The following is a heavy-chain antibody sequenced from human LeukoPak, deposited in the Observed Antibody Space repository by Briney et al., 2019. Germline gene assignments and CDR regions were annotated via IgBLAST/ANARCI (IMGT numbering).Heavy chain of an antibody. CDR2: MSYDGSNK. CDR3: AKNGFTFGGLVDINFDY. CDR1: GFTFRTYG. D-gene: IGHD3-16*02. V-gene: IGHV3-30*18. Sequence: QPGGSLRLSCAASGFTFRTYGMHWVRQAPGKGLEWVAVMSYDGSNKFYADSVKGRFTISRDNSKNTLYLQMNSLRPDDTAVYFCAKNGFTFGGLVDINFDYWGQGTLVTVSS. J-gene: IGHJ4*02.